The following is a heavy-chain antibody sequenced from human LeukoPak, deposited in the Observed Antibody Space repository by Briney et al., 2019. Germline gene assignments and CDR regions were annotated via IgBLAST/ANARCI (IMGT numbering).Heavy chain of an antibody. J-gene: IGHJ4*02. V-gene: IGHV1-69*13. CDR3: ARAAVATFYDQLVY. CDR1: GGTFISYA. D-gene: IGHD5-12*01. Sequence: ASVKVSCKASGGTFISYAISWVRQAPGQGLEWMGGIIPIFGTANYAQKFQGRVTITADESTSTAYMELSSLRSEDTAVYYCARAAVATFYDQLVYWGQGTLVTVSS. CDR2: IIPIFGTA.